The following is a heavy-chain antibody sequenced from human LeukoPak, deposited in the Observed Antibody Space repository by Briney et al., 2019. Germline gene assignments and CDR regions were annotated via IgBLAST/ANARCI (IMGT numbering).Heavy chain of an antibody. D-gene: IGHD4-23*01. V-gene: IGHV3-74*01. Sequence: PGGSLRLSCAASGFTFSSYWMHWVRQAPGKGLVWVSRINTDGSSTSYADSVKGRFTISRDNAKNTLYLQMNSLRAEDTAVYYCGREFQDYGGPVVREGPNWFDPWGQGTLVTVSS. J-gene: IGHJ5*02. CDR1: GFTFSSYW. CDR2: INTDGSST. CDR3: GREFQDYGGPVVREGPNWFDP.